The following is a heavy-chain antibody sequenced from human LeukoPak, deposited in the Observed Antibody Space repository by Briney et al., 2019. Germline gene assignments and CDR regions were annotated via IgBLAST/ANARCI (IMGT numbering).Heavy chain of an antibody. D-gene: IGHD3-10*01. CDR1: GDYISSGTYY. J-gene: IGHJ4*02. V-gene: IGHV4-39*01. Sequence: PSETLSLTCTVSGDYISSGTYYWAWIRQPPGKGLEWIGTIYYTGSTYYNPALKSRVTISVDTSKNQFSLKLSSVTAADTAVYYCASQSTQAFGPRFDYWGQGPLVTVSS. CDR2: IYYTGST. CDR3: ASQSTQAFGPRFDY.